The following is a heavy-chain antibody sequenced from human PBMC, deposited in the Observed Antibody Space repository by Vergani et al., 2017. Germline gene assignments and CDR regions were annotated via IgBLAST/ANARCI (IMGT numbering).Heavy chain of an antibody. D-gene: IGHD3-10*01. CDR2: IIPIFGTA. Sequence: QVQLVQSGAEVKKPGSSVKVSCKASGGTFSSYAISWVRQAPGQGLEWMGGIIPIFGTANYAQKFQGRVTITADESTSTAYMELSSLRSEDTAVYYCARGIAIRWFGELYPVTPYYYYGMDVWGQGTTVTVSS. CDR3: ARGIAIRWFGELYPVTPYYYYGMDV. J-gene: IGHJ6*02. V-gene: IGHV1-69*12. CDR1: GGTFSSYA.